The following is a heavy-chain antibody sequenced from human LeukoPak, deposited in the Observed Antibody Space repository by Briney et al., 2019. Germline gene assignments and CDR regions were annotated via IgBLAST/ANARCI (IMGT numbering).Heavy chain of an antibody. J-gene: IGHJ3*02. CDR2: IYYSGST. V-gene: IGHV4-39*01. D-gene: IGHD3-22*01. CDR3: AISRITMIVVVLGDAFDI. Sequence: PSETLSLTCTVSGGSISSSSYYWGWIRQAPGKGLEWIGSIYYSGSTYYNPSLKSRVTISVDTSKNQFSLKLSSVTAADTAVYYCAISRITMIVVVLGDAFDIWGQGTMVTVSS. CDR1: GGSISSSSYY.